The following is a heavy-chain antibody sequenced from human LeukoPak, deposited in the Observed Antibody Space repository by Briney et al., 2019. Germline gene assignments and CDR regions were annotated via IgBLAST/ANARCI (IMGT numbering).Heavy chain of an antibody. J-gene: IGHJ5*02. V-gene: IGHV2-5*02. D-gene: IGHD3-10*01. CDR3: AHSHYYAKEENWFDP. CDR2: IYWDDDK. Sequence: SGPTLVKPTQTLTLTCTFSGFSLSTSGVGVGWIRQPPGKALEWLAHIYWDDDKRYSPSLKSRLTITKDTSKNQVVLTMTNMDPVDTATYYCAHSHYYAKEENWFDPWGQGTLVTVSS. CDR1: GFSLSTSGVG.